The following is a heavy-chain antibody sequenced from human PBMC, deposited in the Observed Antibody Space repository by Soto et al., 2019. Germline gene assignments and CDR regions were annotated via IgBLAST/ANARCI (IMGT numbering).Heavy chain of an antibody. CDR1: GGSFSGYY. J-gene: IGHJ6*02. V-gene: IGHV4-34*01. CDR3: ARLGSKYYDFRSGSRLNYYGMDV. Sequence: PSETLSLTCAVYGGSFSGYYWSWIRQPPGKGLEWIGEINHSGSTNYNPSLKSRVTISVDTSKNQFSLKLSSVTAADTAVYYCARLGSKYYDFRSGSRLNYYGMDVWGQGTTVTVSS. CDR2: INHSGST. D-gene: IGHD3-3*01.